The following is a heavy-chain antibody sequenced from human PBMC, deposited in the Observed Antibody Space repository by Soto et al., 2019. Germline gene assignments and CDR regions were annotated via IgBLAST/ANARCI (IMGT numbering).Heavy chain of an antibody. CDR3: ARGGGGDPLDY. Sequence: QIQLVQSGAEVKKPGASVKVSCKASGYSFTSYGITWVRRAPGRGLEWMGWINPYNSNTNFEERVPGRVTLTTDSSTTTVYMDLRGLTSDDTAVYYCARGGGGDPLDYWGQGTPVTVSS. J-gene: IGHJ4*02. D-gene: IGHD2-21*02. CDR1: GYSFTSYG. V-gene: IGHV1-18*01. CDR2: INPYNSNT.